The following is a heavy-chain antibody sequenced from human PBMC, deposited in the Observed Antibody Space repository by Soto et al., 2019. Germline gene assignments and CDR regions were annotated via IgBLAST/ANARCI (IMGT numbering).Heavy chain of an antibody. CDR1: GFTFSSYG. J-gene: IGHJ6*02. CDR2: ISYDGSNK. V-gene: IGHV3-30*03. D-gene: IGHD6-19*01. Sequence: GESLRLSCAAYGFTFSSYGLHWVRQAPGQGLEWVAVISYDGSNKYYADSVKGRFTISRDNSKNTLYLQMNSLRAEDTAVYYCARHIRVAGTYGMDIGGQGTRVTVPS. CDR3: ARHIRVAGTYGMDI.